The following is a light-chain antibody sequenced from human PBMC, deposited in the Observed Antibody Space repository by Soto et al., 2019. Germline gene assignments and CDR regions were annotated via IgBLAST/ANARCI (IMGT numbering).Light chain of an antibody. CDR2: GAF. V-gene: IGKV3-15*01. J-gene: IGKJ1*01. CDR1: QSISSN. CDR3: QQYNDWPLT. Sequence: DIVMTQSLVTLSVSPGESVTLFCRASQSISSNLAWYQQKPGQAPSLLIYGAFTRATGIPARFSGTGSGTEFTLTISSLQSEDFALYYCQQYNDWPLTFGQGTKVDIK.